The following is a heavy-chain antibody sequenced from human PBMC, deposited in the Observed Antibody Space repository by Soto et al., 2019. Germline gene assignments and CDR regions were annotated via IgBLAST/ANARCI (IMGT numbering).Heavy chain of an antibody. D-gene: IGHD2-15*01. Sequence: QVQLQESVPGLVKPSGTLYLTCAVSSGSISSSNWLSLVRQPPGKGLDWIGEIYHSGSTNYTPSLQSRVTISVDKSQNQVSLKLSSVTAAATAVYYCARAAATVNYYYYYMDVCGKVTTVTVSS. CDR3: ARAAATVNYYYYYMDV. V-gene: IGHV4-4*02. CDR1: SGSISSSNW. J-gene: IGHJ6*03. CDR2: IYHSGST.